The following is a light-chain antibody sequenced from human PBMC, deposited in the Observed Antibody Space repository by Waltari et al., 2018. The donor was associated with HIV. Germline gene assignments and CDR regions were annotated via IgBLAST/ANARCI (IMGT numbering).Light chain of an antibody. J-gene: IGLJ2*01. CDR1: PSNIWNNF. V-gene: IGLV1-51*01. CDR2: DNH. CDR3: GTWDTSLNAGV. Sequence: QSVLTQPPAVSAAPGQKVAIACPGTPSNIWNNFVCWYQKLQGTAPKLLIFDNHKRPSGVSDRFSASKSGTSATLAITGLHTGDEAEYYCGTWDTSLNAGVFGGGTKVSVL.